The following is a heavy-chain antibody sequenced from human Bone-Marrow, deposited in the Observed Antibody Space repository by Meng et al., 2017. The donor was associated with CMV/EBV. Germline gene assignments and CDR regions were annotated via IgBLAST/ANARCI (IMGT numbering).Heavy chain of an antibody. CDR3: ARMPAMTDVFDI. J-gene: IGHJ3*02. V-gene: IGHV4-39*07. Sequence: SETLSLTCTVSGDSISTPSYYWVWIRQPPGEGLEYIGNIYYSGTTYYNPSLKSRVTLSVDTSKNQFSLNLTSVTAADTAVYYCARMPAMTDVFDIWGRGKMVTVSS. CDR2: IYYSGTT. D-gene: IGHD2-2*01. CDR1: GDSISTPSYY.